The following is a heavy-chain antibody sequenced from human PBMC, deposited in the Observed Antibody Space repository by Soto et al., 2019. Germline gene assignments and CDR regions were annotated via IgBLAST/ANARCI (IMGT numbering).Heavy chain of an antibody. CDR2: ISYSGST. J-gene: IGHJ6*02. CDR3: AREPTTVTNYYYYALDV. D-gene: IGHD4-17*01. Sequence: QVQLQESGPGLVKPSETLSLTCTVSGGSVSSGSYYWSWIRQPPGKGLEWIGYISYSGSTNYNPSLKSRVTISLDTHKNQFSLKLSSVTAADTAVYYCAREPTTVTNYYYYALDVWGQGTTVNVSS. CDR1: GGSVSSGSYY. V-gene: IGHV4-61*01.